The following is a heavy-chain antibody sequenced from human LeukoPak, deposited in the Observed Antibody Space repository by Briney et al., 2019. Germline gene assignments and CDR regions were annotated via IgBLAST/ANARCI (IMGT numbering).Heavy chain of an antibody. CDR1: GFTFNTYT. V-gene: IGHV3-48*01. CDR2: ISGSSGII. Sequence: GGSLRLSCAASGFTFNTYTMNWVRQAPGKGLEWVSYISGSSGIIDYADSVRGRFTISRDNAKNSLYLQMNSLRAEDTAVYYCARDPELIVVGAGYGMDVWGQGTTVTVSS. D-gene: IGHD1-26*01. CDR3: ARDPELIVVGAGYGMDV. J-gene: IGHJ6*02.